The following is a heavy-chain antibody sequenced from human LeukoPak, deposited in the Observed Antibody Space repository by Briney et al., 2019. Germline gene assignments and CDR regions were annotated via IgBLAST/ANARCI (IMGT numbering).Heavy chain of an antibody. V-gene: IGHV1-24*01. Sequence: GASVKVSCKVSGYTLTELSVHWVRQAPGKGLEWMGGFDPEDGETIYAQKFQGRVTMTEDSSTDTAYMELSSLRSEDTAVYYCATFIAAAGIFDYWGQGTLVTVSS. CDR1: GYTLTELS. D-gene: IGHD6-13*01. J-gene: IGHJ4*02. CDR3: ATFIAAAGIFDY. CDR2: FDPEDGET.